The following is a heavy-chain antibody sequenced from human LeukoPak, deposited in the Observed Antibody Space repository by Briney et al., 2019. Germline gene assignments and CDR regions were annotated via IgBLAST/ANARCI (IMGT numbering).Heavy chain of an antibody. CDR3: ARDSSAFDP. V-gene: IGHV4-38-2*02. CDR2: IYHSGST. J-gene: IGHJ5*02. Sequence: KTSETLSLTCTVSGYSISSGYYWGWIRQPPGKGLEWIGSIYHSGSTYYNPSLKSRVTISVDTSKNQFSLKLSSVTAADTAVYYCARDSSAFDPWGQGTLVIVSS. CDR1: GYSISSGYY.